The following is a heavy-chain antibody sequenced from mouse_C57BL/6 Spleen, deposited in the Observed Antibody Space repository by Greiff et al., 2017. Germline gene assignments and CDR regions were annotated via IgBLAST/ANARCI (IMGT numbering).Heavy chain of an antibody. V-gene: IGHV1-61*01. CDR1: GYTFTSYW. CDR2: IYPSDSET. J-gene: IGHJ3*01. Sequence: VQLQQPGAELVRPGSSVKLSCKASGYTFTSYWMDWVKQRPGQGLEWIGNIYPSDSETHYNQKFKDKATLTVDKSSSTAYMQLSSLTSEDSAVYYCARSGFDGYFFAYWGQGTLVTVSA. CDR3: ARSGFDGYFFAY. D-gene: IGHD2-3*01.